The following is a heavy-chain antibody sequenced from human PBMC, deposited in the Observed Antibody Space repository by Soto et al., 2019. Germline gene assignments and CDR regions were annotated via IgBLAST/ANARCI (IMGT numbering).Heavy chain of an antibody. D-gene: IGHD1-26*01. CDR3: VRDLWEPRASDI. CDR2: IYSGGGT. Sequence: EVQLVESGGGLVQPGGSLRLSCAASGFTVNSNYMSWVRQAPGKGLEWVSVIYSGGGTYYADSVKGRFIISRDSSKNMLYLHMNSLRAEDTAVYYCVRDLWEPRASDIWGQGTMVTVSS. J-gene: IGHJ3*02. V-gene: IGHV3-66*01. CDR1: GFTVNSNY.